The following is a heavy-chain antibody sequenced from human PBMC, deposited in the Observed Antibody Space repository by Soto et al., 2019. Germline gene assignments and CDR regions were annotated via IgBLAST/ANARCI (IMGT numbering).Heavy chain of an antibody. CDR2: IYHSGST. Sequence: PSETLSLTCAVSGGSISSSNWWSWARQPPGKGLEWIGEIYHSGSTNYNPSLKSRVTISVDKSKNQFSLKLSSVTAADTAVYYCASKGDYYDSSGYARMFIGETKNWFDPWGQGTLVTVS. CDR3: ASKGDYYDSSGYARMFIGETKNWFDP. J-gene: IGHJ5*02. V-gene: IGHV4-4*02. D-gene: IGHD3-22*01. CDR1: GGSISSSNW.